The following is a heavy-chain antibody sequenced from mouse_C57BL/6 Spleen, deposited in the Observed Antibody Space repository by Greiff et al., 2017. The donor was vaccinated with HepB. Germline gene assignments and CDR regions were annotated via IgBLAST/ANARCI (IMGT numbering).Heavy chain of an antibody. V-gene: IGHV1-50*01. J-gene: IGHJ2*01. CDR2: IDPSDSYT. CDR3: ARSGTGTGDY. CDR1: GYTFTSYW. Sequence: QVQLQQPGAELVKPGASVKLSCKASGYTFTSYWMQWVKQRPGQGLEWIGEIDPSDSYTNYNQKFKGKATLTVDTSSSTAYMQLSSLTSEDSAVYYCARSGTGTGDYWGQGTPLTVAS. D-gene: IGHD4-1*01.